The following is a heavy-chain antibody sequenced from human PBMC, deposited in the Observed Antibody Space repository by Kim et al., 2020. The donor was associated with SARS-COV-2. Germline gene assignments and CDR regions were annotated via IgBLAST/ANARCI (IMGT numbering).Heavy chain of an antibody. V-gene: IGHV3-9*01. D-gene: IGHD3-10*01. J-gene: IGHJ5*02. CDR3: AKDIGGYYYGSGSP. Sequence: GGSLRLSCAASGFTFDDYAMHWVRQAPGKGLEWVSGISWNSGSIGYADSVKGRFTISRDNAKNSLYLQMNSLRAEDTALYYCAKDIGGYYYGSGSPWGQGTLVTVSS. CDR1: GFTFDDYA. CDR2: ISWNSGSI.